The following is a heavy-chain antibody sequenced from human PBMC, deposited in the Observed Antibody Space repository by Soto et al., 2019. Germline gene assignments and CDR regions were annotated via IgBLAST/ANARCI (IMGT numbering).Heavy chain of an antibody. CDR3: ARGIGEFFDY. V-gene: IGHV4-34*01. CDR2: INHSGST. CDR1: GGSFSGYY. Sequence: SETLSLTCAVYGGSFSGYYWSLIRQPPGKGLEWIGEINHSGSTNYNPSLKSRVTISVDTSKNQFSLKLSSVTAADTAVYYCARGIGEFFDYWGQGTLVTVSS. D-gene: IGHD3-10*01. J-gene: IGHJ4*02.